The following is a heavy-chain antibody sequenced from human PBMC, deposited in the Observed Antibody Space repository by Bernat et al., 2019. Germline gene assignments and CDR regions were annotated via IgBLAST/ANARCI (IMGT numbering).Heavy chain of an antibody. CDR1: GFTFSSHW. Sequence: VQLVESGGGLVQPGGSLRLSCAASGFTFSSHWMHWVRQAPGKGLVWVSRIDGDGSTTNYADSVKGRFTISRDNAKNTLYLRMNSLRAEDTAVYYCARDLHYWGQGTLVTVSS. J-gene: IGHJ4*02. CDR3: ARDLHY. V-gene: IGHV3-74*01. CDR2: IDGDGSTT.